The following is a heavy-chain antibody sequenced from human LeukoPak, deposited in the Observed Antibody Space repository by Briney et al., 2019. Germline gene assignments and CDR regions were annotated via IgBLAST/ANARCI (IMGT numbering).Heavy chain of an antibody. J-gene: IGHJ3*02. Sequence: PGGSLRLSCAASGFTFSDHYMDWVRQAPGKGLEWVGRSRNKANSYTREYAASVKGRFTISRDDSENSLYLQMNSLKTEDTAVYYCARRQLWDDGLDIWGQGTMVTVSS. CDR1: GFTFSDHY. CDR3: ARRQLWDDGLDI. V-gene: IGHV3-72*01. D-gene: IGHD5-18*01. CDR2: SRNKANSYTR.